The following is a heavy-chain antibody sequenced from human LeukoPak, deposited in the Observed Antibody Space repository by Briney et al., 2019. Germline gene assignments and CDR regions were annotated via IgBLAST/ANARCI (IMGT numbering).Heavy chain of an antibody. CDR1: GYTFSSYG. Sequence: GASVKVSCKASGYTFSSYGISWVRQAPGQGLEWMGWISVYNGNTNYAQKVQGRVTMTTDASTSTAYMDLRSLRSDDTAVYYCARVGGYYFAPDYWGQGTLVTVSS. CDR2: ISVYNGNT. J-gene: IGHJ4*02. CDR3: ARVGGYYFAPDY. D-gene: IGHD2-15*01. V-gene: IGHV1-18*01.